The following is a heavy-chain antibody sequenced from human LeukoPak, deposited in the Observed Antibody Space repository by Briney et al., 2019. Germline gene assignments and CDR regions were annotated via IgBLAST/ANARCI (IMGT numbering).Heavy chain of an antibody. V-gene: IGHV1-69*02. CDR1: GGTFSSYT. CDR2: IIPILGIA. J-gene: IGHJ4*02. Sequence: SVKVSCKASGGTFSSYTISWVRQAPGQGLEWMGRIIPILGIANYAQKFQGRVTITADKSTSTAYMELSSLRSEDTAVYYCARAPYYYDSSGYYPYDYWGRGTLVTVSS. CDR3: ARAPYYYDSSGYYPYDY. D-gene: IGHD3-22*01.